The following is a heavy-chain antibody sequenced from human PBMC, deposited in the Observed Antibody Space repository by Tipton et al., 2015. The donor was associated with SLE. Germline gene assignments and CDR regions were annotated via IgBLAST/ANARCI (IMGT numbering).Heavy chain of an antibody. CDR2: IGIGGDT. CDR3: ARDRAFGGDSDGGLGV. J-gene: IGHJ6*02. D-gene: IGHD4-23*01. CDR1: GFSLSNYD. V-gene: IGHV3-13*01. Sequence: GSLRLSCVASGFSLSNYDMHWVRQVPGKGLEWVSLIGIGGDTHYPGSVKGRFSVSREIAKNSLYLQMHSLSAGDTAVYYCARDRAFGGDSDGGLGVWGQGTTVTVSS.